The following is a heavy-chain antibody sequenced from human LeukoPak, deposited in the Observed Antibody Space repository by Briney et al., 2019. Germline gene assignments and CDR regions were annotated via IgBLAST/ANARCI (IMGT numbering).Heavy chain of an antibody. J-gene: IGHJ3*02. CDR3: ARETLYTNVRGPFDT. CDR1: GYTFTSYY. V-gene: IGHV1/OR15-2*02. Sequence: ASVKVSCKASGYTFTSYYMHWVRQAPGQGLEWMAWISGYNGHTNYARNFQGRVTLTRDTSTTTAYMELRSLRSDDMAVYYCARETLYTNVRGPFDTWGQGTMVIVSS. D-gene: IGHD2-2*02. CDR2: ISGYNGHT.